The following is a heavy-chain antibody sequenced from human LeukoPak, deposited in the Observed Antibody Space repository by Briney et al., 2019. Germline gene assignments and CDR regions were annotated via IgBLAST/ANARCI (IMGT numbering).Heavy chain of an antibody. CDR3: ARAYSGSYYSVPASYNWFDP. CDR2: INPNSGGT. D-gene: IGHD1-26*01. CDR1: GYTFTSYY. V-gene: IGHV1-2*02. Sequence: ASVKVSCKASGYTFTSYYMHWVRQAPGQGLEWMGWINPNSGGTNYAQKFQGRVTMTRDTSISTAYMELSRLRSDDTAVYYCARAYSGSYYSVPASYNWFDPWGQGTLVTVSS. J-gene: IGHJ5*02.